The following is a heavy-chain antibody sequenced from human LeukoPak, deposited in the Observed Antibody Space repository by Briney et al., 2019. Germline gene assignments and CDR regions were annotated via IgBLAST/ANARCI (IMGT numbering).Heavy chain of an antibody. CDR3: ARDLAGPPQEAFDI. Sequence: PGGSLRLSCAASGFTFSDYYMSWIRQAPGKGLEWVSYISSSGSTIYYADSVKGRFTISRDNAKNSLYLQMKSLRAEDTAVYYCARDLAGPPQEAFDIWGQGTMVTVSS. V-gene: IGHV3-11*04. CDR2: ISSSGSTI. CDR1: GFTFSDYY. J-gene: IGHJ3*02.